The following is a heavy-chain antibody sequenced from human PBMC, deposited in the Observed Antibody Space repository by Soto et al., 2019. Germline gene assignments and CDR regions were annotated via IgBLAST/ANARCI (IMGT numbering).Heavy chain of an antibody. J-gene: IGHJ4*02. V-gene: IGHV1-3*01. CDR1: GYTFTSYA. CDR2: INAGNGNT. CDR3: ARDFSWFGELIASDY. D-gene: IGHD3-10*01. Sequence: QVQLVQSGAEVKKPGASVKVCCKASGYTFTSYAMHWVRQAPGQRLEWMGWINAGNGNTKYSQKFQGRVTITRDTSASTAYMELSSLRSEDTAVYYCARDFSWFGELIASDYWGQGTLVTVSS.